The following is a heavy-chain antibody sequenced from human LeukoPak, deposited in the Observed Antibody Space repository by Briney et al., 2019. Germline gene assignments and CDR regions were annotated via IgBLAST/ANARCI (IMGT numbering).Heavy chain of an antibody. CDR1: GFTFSSYW. CDR2: IKQDGSEK. CDR3: ASLFWNGPNDAFDI. V-gene: IGHV3-7*01. D-gene: IGHD3-3*01. J-gene: IGHJ3*02. Sequence: QSGGSLRLSCAASGFTFSSYWMSWVRQAPGKGLEWVANIKQDGSEKYYADSVKGRFTISRDNSKNTLYLQMNSLRAEDTAVYYCASLFWNGPNDAFDIWGQGTMVTVSS.